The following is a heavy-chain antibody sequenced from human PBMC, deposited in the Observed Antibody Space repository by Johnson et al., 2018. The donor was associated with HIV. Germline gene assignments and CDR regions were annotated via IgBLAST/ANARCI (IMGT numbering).Heavy chain of an antibody. J-gene: IGHJ3*02. CDR2: LRYDGSNK. CDR1: GFTFSSYG. D-gene: IGHD6-13*01. Sequence: QVQLVESGGGVVQPGGSLRLSCAASGFTFSSYGMHWVRQAPGTGLEWVAFLRYDGSNKYYADSVKGRFTISRDNSKNTLYLQMNSLRAEDTAVYYCASITTIAAAGRGAFDIWGQGTMVTVSS. V-gene: IGHV3-30*02. CDR3: ASITTIAAAGRGAFDI.